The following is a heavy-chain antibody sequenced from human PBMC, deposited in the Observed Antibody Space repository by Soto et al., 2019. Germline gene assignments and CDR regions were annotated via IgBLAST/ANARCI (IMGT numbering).Heavy chain of an antibody. V-gene: IGHV1-69*01. D-gene: IGHD3-10*01. CDR2: FIPIFVSA. Sequence: QLHLVQSGAEVKKAGSSVKVSCKASGGTVSSYPITWVRQAPGKGLEWMGVFIPIFVSAHYAPKFQGRITITADESTSTAYMELSGLTSEDTAIYYCARDVSSDTTGFRGYDLWGQGTQVTVSS. CDR3: ARDVSSDTTGFRGYDL. J-gene: IGHJ4*02. CDR1: GGTVSSYP.